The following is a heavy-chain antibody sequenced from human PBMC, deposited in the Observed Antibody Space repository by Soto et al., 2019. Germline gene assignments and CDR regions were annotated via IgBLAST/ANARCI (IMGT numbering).Heavy chain of an antibody. CDR3: AHRRQGAARSYFDY. J-gene: IGHJ4*02. V-gene: IGHV2-5*02. D-gene: IGHD6-6*01. CDR1: GFSLSTSGVG. CDR2: IYWDDDK. Sequence: QLTLKESGPTLVKPTQTLTLTCTFSGFSLSTSGVGVGWIRQPPGKALEWLALIYWDDDKRYSPSLKSRLTITKDTSKNQVVLTMTNMDPVDTATYYCAHRRQGAARSYFDYWGQGTLVTVSS.